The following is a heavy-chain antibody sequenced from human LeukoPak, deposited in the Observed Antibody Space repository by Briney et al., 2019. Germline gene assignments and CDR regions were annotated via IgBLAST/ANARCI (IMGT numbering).Heavy chain of an antibody. CDR2: IRSNGRDK. Sequence: PGGSLRLSCAAAGFTFREYSMSWVRQAPGKGLEWVSNIRSNGRDKYYTDSVKGRFTISRDNSKNTLYLEMNSLRAGDTAVYYCAKGGYTTWFDPWGHGTLVTVSS. V-gene: IGHV3-23*01. CDR3: AKGGYTTWFDP. J-gene: IGHJ5*02. D-gene: IGHD2-15*01. CDR1: GFTFREYS.